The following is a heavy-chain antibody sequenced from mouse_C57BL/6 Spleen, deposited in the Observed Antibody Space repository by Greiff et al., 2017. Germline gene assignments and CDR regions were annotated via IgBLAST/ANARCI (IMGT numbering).Heavy chain of an antibody. CDR2: IYPGDGDT. CDR3: ARMGGYDVAY. CDR1: GYAFSSSW. V-gene: IGHV1-82*01. J-gene: IGHJ3*01. Sequence: VQLQQSGPELVKPGASVKISCKASGYAFSSSWMNWVKQRPGKGLEWIGRIYPGDGDTNYNGKFKGKATLTVDKSSSTAYMQLKSLTSEDSAVYYCARMGGYDVAYWGQGTLVTVSA. D-gene: IGHD2-2*01.